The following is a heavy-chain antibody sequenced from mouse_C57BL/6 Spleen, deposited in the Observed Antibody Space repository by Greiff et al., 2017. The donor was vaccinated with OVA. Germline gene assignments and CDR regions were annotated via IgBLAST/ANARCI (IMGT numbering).Heavy chain of an antibody. D-gene: IGHD4-1*02. CDR1: GYTFTDYE. Sequence: VKLMESGAELVRPGASVTLSCKASGYTFTDYEMHWVKQTPVHGLEWIGAIDPETGGTAYNQKFKGKAILTADKSSSTAYMELRSLTSEDSAVYYCTRSSTGTIFDYWGQGTTLTVSS. V-gene: IGHV1-15*01. J-gene: IGHJ2*01. CDR3: TRSSTGTIFDY. CDR2: IDPETGGT.